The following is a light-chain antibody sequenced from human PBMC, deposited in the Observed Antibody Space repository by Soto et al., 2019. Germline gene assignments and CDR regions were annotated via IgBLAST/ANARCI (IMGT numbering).Light chain of an antibody. Sequence: QSALTQPASVSGSPGQSITISCTGTSSDVGGYNYVSWYQQHPGKAPKVMIYDVSNRPSGVSNRFSGSKSGNTASLTISGLQAEGEADYYCCSYPDNRTLVFGRGTKLTVL. CDR2: DVS. CDR1: SSDVGGYNY. J-gene: IGLJ2*01. CDR3: CSYPDNRTLV. V-gene: IGLV2-14*01.